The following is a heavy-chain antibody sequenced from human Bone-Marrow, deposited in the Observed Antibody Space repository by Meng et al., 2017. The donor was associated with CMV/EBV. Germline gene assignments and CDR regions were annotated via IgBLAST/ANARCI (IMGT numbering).Heavy chain of an antibody. Sequence: GSLRLSCTVSGGSISSSSYYWGWIRQPPGKGLEWIGSIYYSGSTYYNPSLKSRVTISVDTSKNQFSLKLSSVTAADTAVYHCARNLEMGWFDPWGQGTLVTVSS. J-gene: IGHJ5*02. CDR1: GGSISSSSYY. CDR3: ARNLEMGWFDP. D-gene: IGHD1-1*01. CDR2: IYYSGST. V-gene: IGHV4-39*07.